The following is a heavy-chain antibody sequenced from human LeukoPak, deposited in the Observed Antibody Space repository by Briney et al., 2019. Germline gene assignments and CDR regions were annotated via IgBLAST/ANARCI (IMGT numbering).Heavy chain of an antibody. D-gene: IGHD1-26*01. V-gene: IGHV4-39*07. CDR1: GGSISSSGYY. J-gene: IGHJ4*02. Sequence: SETLSLTCTVSGGSISSSGYYWSWIRQPPGKGLEWIGEINHSGSTNYNPSLKSRVTISVDTSKNQFSLKLSSVTAADTAVYYCARDIRGVSYWGQGTLVTVSS. CDR2: INHSGST. CDR3: ARDIRGVSY.